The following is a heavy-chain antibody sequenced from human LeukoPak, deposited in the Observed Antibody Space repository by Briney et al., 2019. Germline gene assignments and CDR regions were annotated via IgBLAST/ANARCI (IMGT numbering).Heavy chain of an antibody. CDR3: ERGIAAAGTYAYYYYYMDV. J-gene: IGHJ6*03. D-gene: IGHD6-13*01. CDR2: IYYSGST. CDR1: GGSISSSSYY. V-gene: IGHV4-39*07. Sequence: SETLSLTCTVSGGSISSSSYYWGWIRQPPGKGLEWIGSIYYSGSTYYNPSLKSRVTISVDTSKNQFSLKLSSVTAADTAMYYCERGIAAAGTYAYYYYYMDVWGKGTTVTASS.